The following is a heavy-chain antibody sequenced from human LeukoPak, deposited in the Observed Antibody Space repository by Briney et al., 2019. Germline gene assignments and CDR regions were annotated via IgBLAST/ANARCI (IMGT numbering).Heavy chain of an antibody. CDR2: INHSGST. CDR1: GGSFSGYY. Sequence: KPSETLSLTCAVYGGSFSGYYWSWIRQPPGKGLEWIGEINHSGSTHYNPSLKSRVTISVDTSKNQFSLKLSSVTAADTAVYYCARGKHYYYGMDVWGQGTTVTVSS. V-gene: IGHV4-34*01. J-gene: IGHJ6*02. CDR3: ARGKHYYYGMDV.